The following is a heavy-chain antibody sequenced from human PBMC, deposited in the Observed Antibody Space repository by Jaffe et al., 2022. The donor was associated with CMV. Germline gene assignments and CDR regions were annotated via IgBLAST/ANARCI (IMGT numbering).Heavy chain of an antibody. Sequence: EVQLVESGGGLVKPGGSLRLSCAASGFTFSSYSMNWVRQAPGKGLEWVSSISSSSSYIYYADSVKGRFTISRDNAKNSLYLQMNSLRAEDTAVYYCARDPEYYYDFWSGYLDYWGQGTLVTVSS. V-gene: IGHV3-21*01. CDR1: GFTFSSYS. D-gene: IGHD3-3*01. J-gene: IGHJ4*02. CDR2: ISSSSSYI. CDR3: ARDPEYYYDFWSGYLDY.